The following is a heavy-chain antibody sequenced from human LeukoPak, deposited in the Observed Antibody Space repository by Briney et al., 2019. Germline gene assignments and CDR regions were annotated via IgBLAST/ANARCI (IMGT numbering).Heavy chain of an antibody. CDR3: ARVAAAGTSDY. V-gene: IGHV3-21*01. CDR2: ISSSSSYI. D-gene: IGHD6-13*01. J-gene: IGHJ4*02. CDR1: GFTFSSYS. Sequence: GGSLRLSCAASGFTFSSYSMNWVRQAPGKGLEWVSSISSSSSYIYYADSVKGRFTISRDDAKNSLYLQMNSLRAEDTAVYYCARVAAAGTSDYWGQGTLVTVSS.